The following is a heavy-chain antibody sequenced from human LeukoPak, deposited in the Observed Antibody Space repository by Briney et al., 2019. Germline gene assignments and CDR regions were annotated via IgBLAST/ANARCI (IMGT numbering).Heavy chain of an antibody. J-gene: IGHJ3*02. D-gene: IGHD4-17*01. CDR3: ARADGRYRLRRYDAFEI. V-gene: IGHV4-38-2*02. CDR1: GGSISSGYF. CDR2: IYHGGST. Sequence: PSQTLSLTCTVSGGSISSGYFWGWIRQPPGKGLEWIGSIYHGGSTFYNPSLKSRVTISEDTSKNQFSLRLTSVTAADTAVYYCARADGRYRLRRYDAFEIWGQGTMVTVSS.